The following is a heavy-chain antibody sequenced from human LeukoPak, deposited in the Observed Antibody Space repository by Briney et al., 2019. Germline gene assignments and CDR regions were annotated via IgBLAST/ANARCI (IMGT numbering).Heavy chain of an antibody. J-gene: IGHJ6*02. Sequence: PGGSLRLSCAAPGFTFSSYEINWVRQAPGKGLVWVSSISGSGSTENYADSVTGRFTISRDNAKDSLFLQMNSLRGEDTAAYYCARGGRGYGMDVWGQGTTVTVSS. CDR2: ISGSGSTE. CDR1: GFTFSSYE. V-gene: IGHV3-48*03. CDR3: ARGGRGYGMDV.